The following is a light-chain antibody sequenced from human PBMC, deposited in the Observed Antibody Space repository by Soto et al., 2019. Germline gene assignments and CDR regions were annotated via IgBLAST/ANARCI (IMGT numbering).Light chain of an antibody. CDR2: GAS. Sequence: EVVLTQSPGTLSLSPGERPTLSCRASQSVTNNYLAWYQQRPGXAPXXLIYGASTRTAGIPDRFTGSGSGTDFPLTISRLEPEDSAVYYCQQYGTSRTFGQGTKVDIK. J-gene: IGKJ1*01. CDR3: QQYGTSRT. V-gene: IGKV3-20*01. CDR1: QSVTNNY.